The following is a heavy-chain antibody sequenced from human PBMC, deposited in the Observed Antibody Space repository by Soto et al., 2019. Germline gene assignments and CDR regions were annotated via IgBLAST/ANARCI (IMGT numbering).Heavy chain of an antibody. J-gene: IGHJ4*02. CDR3: AREKVEGANHHRIAY. V-gene: IGHV4-59*01. CDR1: GGSISSYY. Sequence: QVQLQESGPGLVKPSETLSLTCTVSGGSISSYYWSWIRQPPGKGLEWIGYIYYSGSTNYNPSLTGRVTIPVATSKNQFSLKLSSVTAADTAVYYCAREKVEGANHHRIAYWGQGTLVTVSS. D-gene: IGHD1-26*01. CDR2: IYYSGST.